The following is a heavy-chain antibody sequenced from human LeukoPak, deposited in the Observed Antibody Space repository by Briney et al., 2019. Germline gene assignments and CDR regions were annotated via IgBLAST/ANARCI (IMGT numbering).Heavy chain of an antibody. CDR2: ISYDGSNK. CDR3: AKDWEVATISSPQED. CDR1: GFTFSSYA. D-gene: IGHD5-24*01. J-gene: IGHJ4*02. V-gene: IGHV3-30-3*01. Sequence: PGGSLRLSCAASGFTFSSYAMHWVRQAPGKGLEWVAVISYDGSNKYYADSVKGRFTISRDNSKNTLYLQMNSLRAEDTAVYYCAKDWEVATISSPQEDWGQGTLVTVSS.